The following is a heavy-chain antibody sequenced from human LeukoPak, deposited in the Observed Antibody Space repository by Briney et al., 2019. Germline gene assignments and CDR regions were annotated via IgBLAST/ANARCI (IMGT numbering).Heavy chain of an antibody. D-gene: IGHD1-26*01. CDR1: GFTFSSYG. Sequence: GGSLRLSCAASGFTFSSYGMSRVRQAPGKGLEWVSSISSSSSYIYYADSVKGRFTISRDNAKNSLYLQMNSLRAEDTAVYYCARDGVSLVGATTWDAFDIWGQGTMVTVSS. CDR3: ARDGVSLVGATTWDAFDI. CDR2: ISSSSSYI. J-gene: IGHJ3*02. V-gene: IGHV3-21*01.